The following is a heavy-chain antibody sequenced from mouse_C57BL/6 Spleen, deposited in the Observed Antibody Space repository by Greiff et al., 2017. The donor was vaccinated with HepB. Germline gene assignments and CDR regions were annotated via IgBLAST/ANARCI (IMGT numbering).Heavy chain of an antibody. CDR3: AIDGYYDAMDY. J-gene: IGHJ4*01. V-gene: IGHV1-64*01. D-gene: IGHD2-3*01. CDR2: IHPNSGST. CDR1: GYTFTSYW. Sequence: QVQLQQPGAELVKPGASVKLSCKASGYTFTSYWMHWVKQRPGQGLEWIGMIHPNSGSTNYNEKFKSKATLTVDKSSSTAYMQLSSLTSEDSAVYYCAIDGYYDAMDYWGQGTSVTVSS.